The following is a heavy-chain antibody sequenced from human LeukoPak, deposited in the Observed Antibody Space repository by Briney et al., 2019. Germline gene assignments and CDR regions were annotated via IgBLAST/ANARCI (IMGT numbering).Heavy chain of an antibody. CDR1: GGSISSYC. D-gene: IGHD3-9*01. V-gene: IGHV4-59*01. CDR2: IYYSGST. Sequence: PSETLSLTCTVSGGSISSYCWSWIRQPPGKGLEWIGYIYYSGSTNYNPSLKSRVTISVDTSKNQFSLKLSSVTAADTAVYYCARDRLDRYFDSRGAFDYWGQGTLVTVSS. CDR3: ARDRLDRYFDSRGAFDY. J-gene: IGHJ4*02.